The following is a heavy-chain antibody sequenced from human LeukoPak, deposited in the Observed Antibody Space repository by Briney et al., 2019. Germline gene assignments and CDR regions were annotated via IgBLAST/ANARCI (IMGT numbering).Heavy chain of an antibody. CDR2: IIPILGIA. D-gene: IGHD2-2*01. CDR3: AREAVVVPGRCNWFDP. CDR1: GYTFTSYG. J-gene: IGHJ5*02. V-gene: IGHV1-69*04. Sequence: GASVKVSCKASGYTFTSYGISWVRQAPGQGLEWMGRIIPILGIANYAQKFQGRVTITADKSTSTAYMELSSLRSEDTAVYYCAREAVVVPGRCNWFDPWGQGTLVTVSS.